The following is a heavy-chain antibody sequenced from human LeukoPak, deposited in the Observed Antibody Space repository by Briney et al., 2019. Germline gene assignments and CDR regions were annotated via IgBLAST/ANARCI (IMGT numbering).Heavy chain of an antibody. CDR3: ARHSGGTSGWFGP. D-gene: IGHD2-15*01. CDR2: IYPDDSDT. CDR1: GYSFTRYW. V-gene: IGHV5-51*01. Sequence: GESLKISCKGSGYSFTRYWIGWVRQMPGKGLEWMGIIYPDDSDTRYSPSFQGQVTISADMSVSTAYLQWSSLKASDTAMYYCARHSGGTSGWFGPWGQGTLVTVSS. J-gene: IGHJ5*02.